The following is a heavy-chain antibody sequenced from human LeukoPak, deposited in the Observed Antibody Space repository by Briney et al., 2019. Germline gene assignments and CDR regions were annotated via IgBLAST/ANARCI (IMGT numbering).Heavy chain of an antibody. D-gene: IGHD6-13*01. CDR3: ARARSSSWYTDYFDY. CDR2: IYYSGST. CDR1: GGSISSGSYY. J-gene: IGHJ4*02. Sequence: SETLSLTCTVSGGSISSGSYYWGWIRQPPGKGLEWIGSIYYSGSTYYNPSLKSRVTISVDTSKNQFSLKLSSVTAADTAVYYCARARSSSWYTDYFDYWGQGTLVTVSS. V-gene: IGHV4-39*07.